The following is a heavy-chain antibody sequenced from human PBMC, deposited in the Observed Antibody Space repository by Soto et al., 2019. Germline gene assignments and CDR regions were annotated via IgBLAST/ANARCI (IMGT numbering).Heavy chain of an antibody. V-gene: IGHV1-2*02. CDR3: ARIKWGLNYYNGMDV. J-gene: IGHJ6*02. D-gene: IGHD1-26*01. Sequence: GASVKVSCKPSGYSFSDYFIQWVRQAPGQGLEWVAWINPKTAATNYAKKFRGRVSLTWDTSSTTAYMELTRLRPDDTAVYYCARIKWGLNYYNGMDVWGQGTTVTVSS. CDR2: INPKTAAT. CDR1: GYSFSDYF.